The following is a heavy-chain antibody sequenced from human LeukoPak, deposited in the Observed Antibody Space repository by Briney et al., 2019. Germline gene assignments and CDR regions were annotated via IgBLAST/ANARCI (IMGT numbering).Heavy chain of an antibody. CDR2: ISGSGGST. Sequence: GGSLRLSCAASGFTFSSYAVSWVRQAPGKGLEWVSAISGSGGSTYYADSVKGRFTISRDNSKNTLYLQMNSLRAEDTAVYYCVNVVGANVFDYWGQGTLVTVSS. D-gene: IGHD1-26*01. CDR3: VNVVGANVFDY. J-gene: IGHJ4*02. V-gene: IGHV3-23*01. CDR1: GFTFSSYA.